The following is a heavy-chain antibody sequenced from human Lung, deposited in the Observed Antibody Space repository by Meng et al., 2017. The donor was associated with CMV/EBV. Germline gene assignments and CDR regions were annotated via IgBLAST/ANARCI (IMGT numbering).Heavy chain of an antibody. V-gene: IGHV3-30-3*01. CDR3: ARGQWHSLDY. D-gene: IGHD6-19*01. CDR2: ISYDGSNK. CDR1: GFPFSSLA. Sequence: VQLVVDGGVSVQPWRSLRLFGAASGFPFSSLAMHWVRQAPGKGLEWVAVISYDGSNKYYADSVKGRFTISRDNSKNTLYLQMNSLRAEDTAVYYCARGQWHSLDYWGQGTLVTVSS. J-gene: IGHJ4*02.